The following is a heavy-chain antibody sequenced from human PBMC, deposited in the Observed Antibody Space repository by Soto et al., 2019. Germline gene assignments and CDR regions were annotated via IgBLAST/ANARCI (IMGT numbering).Heavy chain of an antibody. CDR1: GGSISSSSYY. Sequence: SETLSLTCTVSGGSISSSSYYWGWIRQPPGKGLEWIGSIYYSGYTYYNPSLKSRVTISVDTSKNQFSLKLSSVTAADTAVYYCARGINYYDSSGDSWFDPWGQGTLVTVSS. CDR3: ARGINYYDSSGDSWFDP. J-gene: IGHJ5*02. CDR2: IYYSGYT. V-gene: IGHV4-39*01. D-gene: IGHD3-22*01.